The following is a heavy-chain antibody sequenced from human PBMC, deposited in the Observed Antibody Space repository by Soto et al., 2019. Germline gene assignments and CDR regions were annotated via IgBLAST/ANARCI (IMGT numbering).Heavy chain of an antibody. J-gene: IGHJ4*02. D-gene: IGHD5-12*01. V-gene: IGHV3-53*01. CDR1: GFTVSSSNY. CDR3: HGYGY. CDR2: IYTGGTT. Sequence: EVQLVESGGGLIQPGGSLRLSCVVSGFTVSSSNYMSWVRQAPGKGMEWVSVIYTGGTTCYADSVKGRFTISRDNSKNTLYLQMNSLRAEDTAVYYCHGYGYWGQGTPVTVSS.